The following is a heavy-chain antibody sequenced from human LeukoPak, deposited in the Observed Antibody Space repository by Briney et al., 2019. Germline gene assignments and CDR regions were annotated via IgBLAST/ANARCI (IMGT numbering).Heavy chain of an antibody. D-gene: IGHD1-26*01. Sequence: PGRSLRLSCAASGFSFSNYGMHWVRQAPGKGLEWVAVIWDDGSYKYYADSVKGRFTISRDNSENKLYLQMNSLRAEDTAVYYCAKPTRGSGSFLIDYWGQGTLVTVSS. CDR3: AKPTRGSGSFLIDY. CDR2: IWDDGSYK. J-gene: IGHJ4*02. CDR1: GFSFSNYG. V-gene: IGHV3-33*06.